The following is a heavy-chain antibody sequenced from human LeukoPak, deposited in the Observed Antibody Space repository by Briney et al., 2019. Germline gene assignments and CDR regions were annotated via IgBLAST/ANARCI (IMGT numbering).Heavy chain of an antibody. Sequence: GGSLRLSCAATGFTFSSYGMHWARQAPGKGLEWVAVIWDDGSSKYYGDSVKGRFTISRDNSKNTLYLQMNSLRAEDTAVYYCAKPTRGSGSFLIDFWGQGTLVTVSS. V-gene: IGHV3-33*06. CDR2: IWDDGSSK. D-gene: IGHD1-26*01. CDR3: AKPTRGSGSFLIDF. J-gene: IGHJ4*02. CDR1: GFTFSSYG.